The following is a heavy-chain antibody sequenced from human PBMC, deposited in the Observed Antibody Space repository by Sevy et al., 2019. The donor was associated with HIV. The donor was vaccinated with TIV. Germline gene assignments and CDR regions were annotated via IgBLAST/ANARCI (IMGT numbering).Heavy chain of an antibody. CDR2: IKQDGSER. D-gene: IGHD3-16*01. J-gene: IGHJ4*02. Sequence: GGSLRLSCAASGFNFSSYWMSWVRQAPGRGLEWVANIKQDGSERYYLDSVKGRFTISRDNAKNSLYMQMNSLRAEDTAVYYCARAIGLGYWGQGTLVTVSS. CDR1: GFNFSSYW. CDR3: ARAIGLGY. V-gene: IGHV3-7*01.